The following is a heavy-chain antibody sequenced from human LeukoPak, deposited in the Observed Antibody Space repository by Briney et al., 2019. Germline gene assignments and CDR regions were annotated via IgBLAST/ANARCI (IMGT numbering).Heavy chain of an antibody. CDR2: INPSGGST. CDR3: ARVTLGYSPHFDY. J-gene: IGHJ4*02. CDR1: GYTFTSYG. V-gene: IGHV1-46*01. D-gene: IGHD3-22*01. Sequence: ASVKVSCKASGYTFTSYGISWVRQAPGQGLEWMGIINPSGGSTSYAQKFQGRVTMTRDTSTSTVYMELSSLRSEDTAVYYCARVTLGYSPHFDYWGQGTLVTVSS.